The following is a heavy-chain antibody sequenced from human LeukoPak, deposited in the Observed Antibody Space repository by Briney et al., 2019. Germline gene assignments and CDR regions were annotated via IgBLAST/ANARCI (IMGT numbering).Heavy chain of an antibody. CDR3: VKGQGDY. Sequence: PGGSLRLSCAASGFTFSTYGMSWVRQAPGEGLEYVSAITINGGSTNYADSVKGRFTISRDNSKNTLYLQMSSLRAEDTAVYYCVKGQGDYWGQGTLVTVSS. V-gene: IGHV3-64D*06. CDR1: GFTFSTYG. J-gene: IGHJ4*02. CDR2: ITINGGST.